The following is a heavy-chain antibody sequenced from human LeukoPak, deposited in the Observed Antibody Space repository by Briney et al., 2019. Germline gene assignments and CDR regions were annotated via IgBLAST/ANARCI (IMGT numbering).Heavy chain of an antibody. Sequence: GGSLSLSCAASGFTFSSYSMNWVRQAPGRGLEWVSTISTNGAATYYSDSVKGRFTISRDNSKYTLYLQMNSLRAEDTAVYYCARGTPSSSGWLYYGMDVWGQGTTVTVSS. V-gene: IGHV3-23*01. CDR2: ISTNGAAT. CDR1: GFTFSSYS. D-gene: IGHD6-19*01. CDR3: ARGTPSSSGWLYYGMDV. J-gene: IGHJ6*02.